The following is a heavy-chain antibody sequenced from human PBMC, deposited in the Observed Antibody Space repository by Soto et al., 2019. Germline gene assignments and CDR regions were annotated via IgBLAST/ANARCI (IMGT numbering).Heavy chain of an antibody. D-gene: IGHD6-19*01. Sequence: EVQLLESGGGLVQPGGSLRLSCAASGFTFSSYAMSWVRQAPGKGLEWVSVISGSGGSTYYADSVKGRFTISRENSKNTLYLPMNTLRAEDTDVYYCALAGVAGAFDCWGQGSLVTVCS. V-gene: IGHV3-23*01. CDR2: ISGSGGST. CDR1: GFTFSSYA. CDR3: ALAGVAGAFDC. J-gene: IGHJ4*02.